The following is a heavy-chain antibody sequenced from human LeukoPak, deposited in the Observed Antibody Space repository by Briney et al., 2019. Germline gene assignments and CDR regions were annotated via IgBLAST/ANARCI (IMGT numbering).Heavy chain of an antibody. Sequence: ASVKVSCKASGYTFTGYYMHWVRQAPGQGLEWMGWINPNSGGTNYAQKFQGRVTMTRDTSISTAYMELSRLRSDDTTVYYCAGPYSSSWRTGLTLWGQGTLVTVSS. V-gene: IGHV1-2*02. CDR2: INPNSGGT. D-gene: IGHD6-13*01. CDR3: AGPYSSSWRTGLTL. J-gene: IGHJ4*02. CDR1: GYTFTGYY.